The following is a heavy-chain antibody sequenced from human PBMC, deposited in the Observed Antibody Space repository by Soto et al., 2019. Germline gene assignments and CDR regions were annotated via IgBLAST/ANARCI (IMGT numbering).Heavy chain of an antibody. CDR2: INADNGDT. CDR3: ARDQVLHYYGSGSYSRRYYYCMDV. CDR1: GYTCISYA. Sequence: QVQLAQSGAEVKKPGASVKVSCKASGYTCISYAMHWVRQAPGQRLEWMGWINADNGDTKYSQKFQGRVTITRDTSASTAYMELSSLRSEDTAVYYCARDQVLHYYGSGSYSRRYYYCMDVWGKGTTVTVSS. V-gene: IGHV1-3*01. D-gene: IGHD3-10*01. J-gene: IGHJ6*03.